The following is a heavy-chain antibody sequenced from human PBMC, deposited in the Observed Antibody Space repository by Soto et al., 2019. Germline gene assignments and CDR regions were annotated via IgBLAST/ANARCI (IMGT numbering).Heavy chain of an antibody. Sequence: EVQLVESGGGLVQPGGSLRLSCAASGFTVSSNYMSWVRQAPGKGLEWVSVIYSGGSTYYADSVKGRFTISRDNSKNTLYLQMNSLRAEDTAVYYCAREVRTYYYDSSGSVGYYGMDVWGRGTTVTVSS. V-gene: IGHV3-66*01. CDR1: GFTVSSNY. CDR3: AREVRTYYYDSSGSVGYYGMDV. D-gene: IGHD3-22*01. J-gene: IGHJ6*02. CDR2: IYSGGST.